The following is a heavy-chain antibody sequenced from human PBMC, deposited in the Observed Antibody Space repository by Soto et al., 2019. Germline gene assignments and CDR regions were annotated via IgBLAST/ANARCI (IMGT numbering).Heavy chain of an antibody. CDR2: INPSGGST. Sequence: ASVKVSCKASGYTFTSYYMHWVRQAPGQGLEWMGIINPSGGSTSYAQKFQGRVTMTRDTSTSTVYMELSSLRSEDTTVYYCASDSDFWSGSHGMDVWGQGTTVTVSS. CDR1: GYTFTSYY. D-gene: IGHD3-3*01. J-gene: IGHJ6*02. CDR3: ASDSDFWSGSHGMDV. V-gene: IGHV1-46*01.